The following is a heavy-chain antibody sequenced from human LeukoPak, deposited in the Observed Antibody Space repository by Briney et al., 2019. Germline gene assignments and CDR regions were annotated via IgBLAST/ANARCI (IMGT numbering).Heavy chain of an antibody. CDR1: GGPISSHY. D-gene: IGHD3-10*01. Sequence: SETLSLTCTVSGGPISSHYWSWIRQPPGKGLEWIGYIYYSGSTNYNPSLKSRVTISVDTSKNQFSLKLSSVTAADTAVYYCARQLLWFGELSPRAFDIWGQGTMVTVSS. CDR2: IYYSGST. J-gene: IGHJ3*02. CDR3: ARQLLWFGELSPRAFDI. V-gene: IGHV4-59*08.